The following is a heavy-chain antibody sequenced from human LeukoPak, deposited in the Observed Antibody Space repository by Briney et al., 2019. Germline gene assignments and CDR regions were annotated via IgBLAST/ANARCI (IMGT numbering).Heavy chain of an antibody. CDR1: ASTFNNYW. CDR3: TRGRSGFSYYSAMDV. CDR2: INSDGSSR. D-gene: IGHD3-10*01. V-gene: IGHV3-74*01. J-gene: IGHJ6*02. Sequence: AGRSLRLSCPASASTFNNYWTGCVRLVPRDGLVWVSRINSDGSSRHFADSVRGRFSILRENARNTVHLQMHRLRGDDTAVYYCTRGRSGFSYYSAMDVWGQGTTVTVSS.